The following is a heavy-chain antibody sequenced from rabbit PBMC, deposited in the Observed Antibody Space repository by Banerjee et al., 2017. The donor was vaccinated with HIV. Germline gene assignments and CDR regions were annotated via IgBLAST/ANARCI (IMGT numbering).Heavy chain of an antibody. Sequence: QSLEESGGDLVKPGASLTLTCTASGFDLSSYYYMCWVRQAPGKGLEWIACIYAGSSGSTWYANWAKGRFTISKTSSTTVTLQMTSLTAADTATYFCARGGGYANWGYGLWGQGTLVTVS. CDR1: GFDLSSYYY. CDR3: ARGGGYANWGYGL. J-gene: IGHJ6*01. V-gene: IGHV1S40*01. CDR2: IYAGSSGST. D-gene: IGHD6-1*01.